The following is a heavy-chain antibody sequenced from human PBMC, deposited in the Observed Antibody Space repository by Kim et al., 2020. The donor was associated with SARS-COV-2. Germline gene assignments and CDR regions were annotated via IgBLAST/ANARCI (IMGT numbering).Heavy chain of an antibody. Sequence: GGSLRLSCVASGFTFSTFWMSWVRQAPGKGLEWVANIKEDGSYTYYVDSVKGRFTISRDNARRSLYLQLTSLRAEDTAVYYCGREIVGGYVDIEAWGPGT. CDR1: GFTFSTFW. D-gene: IGHD1-26*01. CDR3: GREIVGGYVDIEA. V-gene: IGHV3-7*01. CDR2: IKEDGSYT. J-gene: IGHJ4*02.